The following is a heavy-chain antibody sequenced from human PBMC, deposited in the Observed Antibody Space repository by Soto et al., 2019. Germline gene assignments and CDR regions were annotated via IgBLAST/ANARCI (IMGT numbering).Heavy chain of an antibody. CDR1: GGSISSSTYY. CDR2: IYYSGST. V-gene: IGHV4-39*01. Sequence: PSETLSLTCTVSGGSISSSTYYWGWIRQPPGKGLEWIGSIYYSGSTYYNPSLKSRVTISVDPSKNQFSLKLSSVTAADTAVYYCAGPTVTLFDSWGQGTLVTVSS. J-gene: IGHJ4*02. D-gene: IGHD4-17*01. CDR3: AGPTVTLFDS.